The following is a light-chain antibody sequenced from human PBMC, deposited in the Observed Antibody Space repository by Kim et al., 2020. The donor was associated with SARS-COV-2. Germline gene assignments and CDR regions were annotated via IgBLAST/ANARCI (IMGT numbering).Light chain of an antibody. CDR2: EDN. V-gene: IGLV6-57*03. CDR1: SGSIGRNY. Sequence: ETTACARSSGSIGRNYVQRYQQRPGGAPTTVIYEDNQRPSGVPDRFSGSIDSSSNSASLTISGLKTEDEADYYCQSYDSSNHGVFGGGTQLTVL. J-gene: IGLJ2*01. CDR3: QSYDSSNHGV.